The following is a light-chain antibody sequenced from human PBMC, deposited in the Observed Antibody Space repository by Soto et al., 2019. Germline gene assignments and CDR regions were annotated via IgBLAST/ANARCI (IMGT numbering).Light chain of an antibody. CDR2: GAS. V-gene: IGKV1-9*01. Sequence: DIQLTQSPFFLSASVGDRVTITCRASQGIRSYLAWYQQRPGKAPELLIYGASTLRTGVASRFSGSGSGTEFTLTISSLQPEDFATYVGQQLNIFPPLVTFGPRTKVDIK. CDR3: QQLNIFPPLVT. CDR1: QGIRSY. J-gene: IGKJ3*01.